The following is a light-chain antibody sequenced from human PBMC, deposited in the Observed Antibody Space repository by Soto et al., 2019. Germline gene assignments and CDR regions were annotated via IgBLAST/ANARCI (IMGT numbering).Light chain of an antibody. CDR1: SSNIGSNT. J-gene: IGLJ1*01. Sequence: QSALTQPPSASGTPGQRVTISCSGSSSNIGSNTVNWYQHLPGTAPKLLIYSHDQRPSGVPDRFSGSTSDTSASLAISGLQSEDEADYYCAAWDDGPNAYVFGTGTKVTVL. CDR3: AAWDDGPNAYV. V-gene: IGLV1-44*01. CDR2: SHD.